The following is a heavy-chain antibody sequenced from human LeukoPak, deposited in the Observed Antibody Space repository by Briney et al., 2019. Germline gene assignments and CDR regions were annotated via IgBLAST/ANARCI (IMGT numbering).Heavy chain of an antibody. D-gene: IGHD3-22*01. Sequence: PSETLSLTCTVSGGSISSYYWSWIRQPPGKGLEWIGYIYYSGSTNYNPSLKSRVTISVDTSKNQCSLKLSSVTAADTAVYYCASEYYYDSSGTGDAFDIWGQGTMVTVSS. J-gene: IGHJ3*02. CDR2: IYYSGST. CDR1: GGSISSYY. V-gene: IGHV4-59*01. CDR3: ASEYYYDSSGTGDAFDI.